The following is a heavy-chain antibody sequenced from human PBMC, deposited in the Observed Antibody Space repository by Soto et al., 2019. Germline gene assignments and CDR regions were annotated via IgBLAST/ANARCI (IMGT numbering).Heavy chain of an antibody. CDR2: IIPIFTTP. V-gene: IGHV1-69*13. Sequence: ASVKVSCKVSGDTFNTSVINWVRQAPGQGLEWMGGIIPIFTTPNYAQKFQGRVTITADESTSTVYMELSSLRADDTAIYYCAKVGYDSRGHFFWGQGTLVTVSS. CDR3: AKVGYDSRGHFF. D-gene: IGHD3-22*01. CDR1: GDTFNTSV. J-gene: IGHJ4*02.